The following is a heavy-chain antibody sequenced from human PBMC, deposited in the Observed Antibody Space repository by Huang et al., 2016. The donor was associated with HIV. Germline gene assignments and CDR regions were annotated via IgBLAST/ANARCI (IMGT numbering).Heavy chain of an antibody. V-gene: IGHV1-2*02. J-gene: IGHJ4*02. CDR1: GYTFTDSN. Sequence: QVQLVQSGAEVKNPGASVRVSCKASGYTFTDSNFHWVRQAPGQGLEWMGWSNRKRGGTIYAQRFQGRITMTRDTTISTVHMDLRRIQSNDTAVYFCARDWSFGSSTSPADWGQGTLVTVSS. CDR2: SNRKRGGT. D-gene: IGHD6-6*01. CDR3: ARDWSFGSSTSPAD.